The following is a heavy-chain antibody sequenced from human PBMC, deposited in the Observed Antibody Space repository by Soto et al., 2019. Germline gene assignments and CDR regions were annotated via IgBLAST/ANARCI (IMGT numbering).Heavy chain of an antibody. CDR1: GYTFTSYG. CDR2: ISAYNGNT. D-gene: IGHD2-8*01. V-gene: IGHV1-18*01. CDR3: ARRSRMSGDAFDI. J-gene: IGHJ3*02. Sequence: QVQLVQSGAEVKKHGASVKVYCKSSGYTFTSYGISWVRQAPGQGLEWMGWISAYNGNTNYAQKLQGRVTMTTDTSPSTAYMALRSLRSDHTAVYYCARRSRMSGDAFDIWGQGTMVTVSS.